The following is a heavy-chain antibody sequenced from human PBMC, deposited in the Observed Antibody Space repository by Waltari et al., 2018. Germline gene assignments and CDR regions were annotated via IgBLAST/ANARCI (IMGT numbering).Heavy chain of an antibody. CDR3: ARPLKFGIHSHAFDI. Sequence: QLQLQESGPGLVKPSETLSLTCTVSGGSISSSSYYWGWIRQPPGKGLEWIGSIYYSGSTYYNPSLKSRVTISVDTSKNQFSLKLSSVTAADTAVYYCARPLKFGIHSHAFDIWGQGTMVTVSS. CDR2: IYYSGST. V-gene: IGHV4-39*01. D-gene: IGHD3-16*01. CDR1: GGSISSSSYY. J-gene: IGHJ3*02.